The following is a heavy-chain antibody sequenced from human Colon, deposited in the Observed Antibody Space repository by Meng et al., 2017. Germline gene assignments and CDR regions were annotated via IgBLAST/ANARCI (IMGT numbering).Heavy chain of an antibody. CDR3: ARDTLYGTDY. CDR2: MSDSGTT. Sequence: QVHLHESGPGLVRPSADLSLVCTVSGGSIQSGGYHWSWVRQHPGKGLEYIGFMSDSGTTDYNPSLRSRVSISEIGSSKNQFSLTLRSVTAADTATYFCARDTLYGTDYWGQGGLVTVSS. J-gene: IGHJ4*02. V-gene: IGHV4-31*03. CDR1: GGSIQSGGYH. D-gene: IGHD4-17*01.